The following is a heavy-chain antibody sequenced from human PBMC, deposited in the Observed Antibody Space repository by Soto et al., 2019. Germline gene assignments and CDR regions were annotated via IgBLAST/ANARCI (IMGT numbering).Heavy chain of an antibody. D-gene: IGHD2-21*02. CDR2: IDPSDSYT. J-gene: IGHJ4*02. CDR3: AIQSGYCGADCYSTPLDY. V-gene: IGHV5-10-1*01. CDR1: GYSFTSYL. Sequence: PXESLKISCKCSGYSFTSYLISWVLQMPGKGLEWMGRIDPSDSYTNYSPSFQGHVTISADKSISTAYLQWSSLKASDTAMYYCAIQSGYCGADCYSTPLDYWGQGTLVTVSS.